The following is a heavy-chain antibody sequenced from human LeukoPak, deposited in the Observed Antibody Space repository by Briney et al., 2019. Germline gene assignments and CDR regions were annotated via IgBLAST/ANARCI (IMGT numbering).Heavy chain of an antibody. J-gene: IGHJ6*02. Sequence: GGSLRLSCAASAVTFDDYAMHWVRQAPGKGLEWGSGISRNSGAIGYADSVKGRFTISRDNAKNSLFLQMNSLQDEDTALYFCAKGISVPDYYYGMDVWGQGTTVTVSS. CDR1: AVTFDDYA. V-gene: IGHV3-9*01. CDR2: ISRNSGAI. CDR3: AKGISVPDYYYGMDV. D-gene: IGHD3-10*01.